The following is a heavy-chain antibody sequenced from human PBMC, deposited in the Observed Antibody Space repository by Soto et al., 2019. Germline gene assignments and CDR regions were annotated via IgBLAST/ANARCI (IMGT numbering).Heavy chain of an antibody. Sequence: EQLLESGGGLVQPGGALSLSCAVSGFTFSSFAMSWVRQAPGKGLEWVSTSSNYGVSTFYADSVRGRFTISRDNYKNHLNLKMNSLTAEDAGIYFCAKCISSSPSGGLVLKVPHYWYFHLWGRGTLITVSP. CDR1: GFTFSSFA. V-gene: IGHV3-23*01. J-gene: IGHJ2*01. CDR2: SSNYGVST. CDR3: AKCISSSPSGGLVLKVPHYWYFHL. D-gene: IGHD3-16*01.